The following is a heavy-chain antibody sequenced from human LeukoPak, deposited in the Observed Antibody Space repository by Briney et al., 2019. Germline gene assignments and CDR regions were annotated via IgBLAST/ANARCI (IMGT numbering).Heavy chain of an antibody. Sequence: SESLSLTCTVSAGSISRGGYYWGWIRQHRGNGLEWVGYIYYSGSTYYKPSLKSRVTISVDTAKNQFSLKLSSVTAADTAVYYCARALITGTKGVDYWGQGTLVTVSS. CDR3: ARALITGTKGVDY. V-gene: IGHV4-31*03. D-gene: IGHD1-7*01. CDR1: AGSISRGGYY. J-gene: IGHJ4*02. CDR2: IYYSGST.